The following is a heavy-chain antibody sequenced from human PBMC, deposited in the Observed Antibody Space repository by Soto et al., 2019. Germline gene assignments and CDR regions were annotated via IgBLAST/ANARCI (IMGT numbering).Heavy chain of an antibody. D-gene: IGHD3-22*01. CDR1: GYTFTSYA. Sequence: ASVKVSCKASGYTFTSYAMHWVRQAPGQRLEWMGWINAGKGNTKYSQKFQGRATITRDTSASTAYVELSSLRSEDTAVYYCARGSYYYDSSGYYTGAFDIWGQGTMVTVSS. CDR3: ARGSYYYDSSGYYTGAFDI. V-gene: IGHV1-3*01. CDR2: INAGKGNT. J-gene: IGHJ3*02.